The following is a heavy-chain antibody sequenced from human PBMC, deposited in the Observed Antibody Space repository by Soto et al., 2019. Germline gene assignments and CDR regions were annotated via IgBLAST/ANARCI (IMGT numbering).Heavy chain of an antibody. CDR2: LSGSGGST. J-gene: IGHJ5*02. Sequence: PGGSLSLSCAASGFTFSSYSMSWVRQAPGKGLEWVSTLSGSGGSTYYADSVKGRFTISRDNSKNTLYLQMNSLRAEDTAVYYCAKDTVPVATPWFDPWGQGTLVTVSS. V-gene: IGHV3-23*01. D-gene: IGHD2-2*01. CDR1: GFTFSSYS. CDR3: AKDTVPVATPWFDP.